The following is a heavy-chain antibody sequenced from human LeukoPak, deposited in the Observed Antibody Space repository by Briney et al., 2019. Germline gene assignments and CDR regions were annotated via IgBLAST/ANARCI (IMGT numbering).Heavy chain of an antibody. CDR1: GFTFTTYT. J-gene: IGHJ4*02. CDR2: ISISGVTK. Sequence: PGGSLRLSYAASGFTFTTYTMNWVRQAPGKGLEWLSYISISGVTKYYADSVKGRFTISRDNAESSLYLQMNSLRDEDSAVYYCARGPAAAIDYWGQGTLVTVSS. D-gene: IGHD2-2*01. V-gene: IGHV3-48*02. CDR3: ARGPAAAIDY.